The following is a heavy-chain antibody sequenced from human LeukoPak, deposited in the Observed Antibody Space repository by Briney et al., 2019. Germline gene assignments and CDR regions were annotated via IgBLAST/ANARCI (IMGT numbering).Heavy chain of an antibody. V-gene: IGHV4-59*01. CDR2: IYDRGST. CDR1: GVSISSYY. CDR3: ARGRTFDN. Sequence: SETLSLTCTVSGVSISSYYWSWIRQPPGKGLEWIGNIYDRGSTKYNPSLKSRVTISVDTSKNQFSLRLSSVTAADTAVYYCARGRTFDNWGQGTLVTVSS. J-gene: IGHJ4*02.